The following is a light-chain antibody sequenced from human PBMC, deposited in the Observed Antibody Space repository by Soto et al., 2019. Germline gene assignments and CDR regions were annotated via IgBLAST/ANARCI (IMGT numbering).Light chain of an antibody. CDR2: GNT. V-gene: IGLV1-40*01. Sequence: QSVLTQPPSVSGAPGQRVTISCTGSSSNIGAPYDVHWYQHFPGTAPKLLIYGNTNRPSWVPDRFSGSKSGSSASLAITGLQAEDEADYYRQSYDGSLSAVVFGGGTKLTVL. CDR3: QSYDGSLSAVV. CDR1: SSNIGAPYD. J-gene: IGLJ2*01.